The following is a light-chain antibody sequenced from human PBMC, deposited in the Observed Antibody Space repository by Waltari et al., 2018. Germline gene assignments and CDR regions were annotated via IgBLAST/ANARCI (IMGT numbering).Light chain of an antibody. Sequence: QSALTQPASVSGSPGQSITISCTGPSSDVGFYNLVPWYQQHPGKAPELVVYEVISRPSEVSNRFSGSKSGNTASLTISGLQAEDEADYHCCSYAGRNIWVFGGGTKLTVL. CDR2: EVI. CDR1: SSDVGFYNL. CDR3: CSYAGRNIWV. V-gene: IGLV2-23*02. J-gene: IGLJ3*02.